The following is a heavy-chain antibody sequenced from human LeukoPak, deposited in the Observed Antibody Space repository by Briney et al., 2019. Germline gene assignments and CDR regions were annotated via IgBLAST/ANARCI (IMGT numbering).Heavy chain of an antibody. CDR1: GGSFSGYY. CDR2: INHSGST. V-gene: IGHV4-34*01. Sequence: SETLSLTCAVYGGSFSGYYWSWIRQPPGKGLEWIGEINHSGSTNYNPSLKSRVTISVDTSKNQFSLKLSSVTAADTAVYYCARTENDFWSGLAFDYWGQGTLVTVSS. J-gene: IGHJ4*02. CDR3: ARTENDFWSGLAFDY. D-gene: IGHD3-3*01.